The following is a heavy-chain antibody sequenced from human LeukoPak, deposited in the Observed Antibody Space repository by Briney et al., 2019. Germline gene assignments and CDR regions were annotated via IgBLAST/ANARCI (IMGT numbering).Heavy chain of an antibody. D-gene: IGHD2-2*01. CDR1: GGTFSSYA. Sequence: SVKVSCKASGGTFSSYAISWVRQAPGQGLEWMGRIIPILGIANYAQKFQGRVTITADKSTSTAYMELSSLRSEDTAVYYCANGVVVVPAAMLWFDPWGQGTLVTVSS. V-gene: IGHV1-69*04. CDR3: ANGVVVVPAAMLWFDP. J-gene: IGHJ5*02. CDR2: IIPILGIA.